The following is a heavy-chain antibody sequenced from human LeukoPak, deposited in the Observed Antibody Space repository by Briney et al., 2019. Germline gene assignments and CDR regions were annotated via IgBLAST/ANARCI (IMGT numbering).Heavy chain of an antibody. CDR1: GFPFRKYA. J-gene: IGHJ3*02. CDR3: ARDQSKADAFDI. CDR2: IYSGGST. Sequence: GGSLRLSCEASGFPFRKYAMTWARQAPGKGLEWVSVIYSGGSTYYADSVKGRFTISRDNSKNTLYLQMNSLRAEDTAVYYCARDQSKADAFDIWGQGTMVTVSS. V-gene: IGHV3-53*01.